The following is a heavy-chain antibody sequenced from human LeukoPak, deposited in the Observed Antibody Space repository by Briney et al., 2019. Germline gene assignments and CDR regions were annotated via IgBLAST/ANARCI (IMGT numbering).Heavy chain of an antibody. V-gene: IGHV1-18*01. CDR2: ISPKNGNT. CDR3: TRVRNSNNWWGAFDI. D-gene: IGHD1-1*01. CDR1: GYTFDTSS. Sequence: ASVKVSCKAFGYTFDTSSISWVRQAPGQRLEWMGWISPKNGNTRYAQGVQGRVTMTTDTSRSTAYMELRSLRSDDTAVYYCTRVRNSNNWWGAFDIWGQGTMVTVSS. J-gene: IGHJ3*02.